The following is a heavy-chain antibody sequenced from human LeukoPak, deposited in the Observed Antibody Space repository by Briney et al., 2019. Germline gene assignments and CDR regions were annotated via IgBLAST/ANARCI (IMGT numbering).Heavy chain of an antibody. CDR1: GGSISTGVHY. J-gene: IGHJ4*02. CDR3: ARDENSGSFDY. CDR2: IYYSGST. V-gene: IGHV4-31*03. D-gene: IGHD3-10*01. Sequence: SQTLSLTCTVSGGSISTGVHYWSWIRQHAGKGLVYIGYIYYSGSTYYNPSLKSRITISVDTSKNQFSLRLSSVTAADTAVYYCARDENSGSFDYWGQGTLVTVSS.